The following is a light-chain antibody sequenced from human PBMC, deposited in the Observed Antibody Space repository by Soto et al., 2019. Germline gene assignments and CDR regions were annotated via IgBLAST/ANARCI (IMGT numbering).Light chain of an antibody. CDR3: QQYYSTPFT. J-gene: IGKJ3*01. CDR2: WAS. V-gene: IGKV4-1*01. CDR1: QSVLYSSNNKNY. Sequence: DIVMTQSPDSLAVSLGERATINCKSSQSVLYSSNNKNYLAWYQQKTGQPPKLLIYWASTRESGVPDRFSGSGSGTDFTLTISSLQAEDVAVYYCQQYYSTPFTFGPGTKVDI.